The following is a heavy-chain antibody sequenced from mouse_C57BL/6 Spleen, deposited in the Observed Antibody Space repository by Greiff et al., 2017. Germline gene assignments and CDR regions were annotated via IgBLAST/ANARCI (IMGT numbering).Heavy chain of an antibody. CDR1: GYTFTEYT. CDR3: AVHEDSSCGGYYAMDY. CDR2: FYPGSGSI. V-gene: IGHV1-62-2*01. J-gene: IGHJ4*01. Sequence: QVQLQQPGAELVKPGASVKLSCKASGYTFTEYTIHWVKQRSGQGLEWIGWFYPGSGSIKYNEKFKDKATLTVDKSSSTVSLELSRLTSENSAIYLCAVHEDSSCGGYYAMDYWGQGTSVTVSS. D-gene: IGHD3-2*02.